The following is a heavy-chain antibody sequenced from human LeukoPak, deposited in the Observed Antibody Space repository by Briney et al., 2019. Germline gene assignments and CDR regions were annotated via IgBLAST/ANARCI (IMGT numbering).Heavy chain of an antibody. J-gene: IGHJ4*02. CDR2: INPSGGST. CDR1: GYTFTDYY. V-gene: IGHV1-46*01. CDR3: ARGTTDDY. D-gene: IGHD1-1*01. Sequence: ASVKVSCTASGYTFTDYYMHWVRQAPGQGLEWMGVINPSGGSTMYAQKFQGRVTMTGDPSTRTVYMELSSLTSDDTAVYYCARGTTDDYWGQGTPVTVSS.